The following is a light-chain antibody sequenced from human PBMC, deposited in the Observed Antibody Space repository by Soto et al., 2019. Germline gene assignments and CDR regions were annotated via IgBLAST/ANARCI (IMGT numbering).Light chain of an antibody. J-gene: IGKJ4*01. CDR3: QQYQSWPLT. CDR2: VAS. CDR1: QSVTSN. Sequence: EIVMTQSPATLSVSPGERATRSCRASQSVTSNLAWYQQKPGQAPRLLIYVASTRATGIPARFSGSGSETEFTLTISSLQPEDFAVYYCQQYQSWPLTFGGGSKVEI. V-gene: IGKV3-15*01.